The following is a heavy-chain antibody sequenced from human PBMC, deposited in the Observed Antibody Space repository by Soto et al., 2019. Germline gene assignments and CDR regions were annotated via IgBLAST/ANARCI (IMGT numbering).Heavy chain of an antibody. CDR2: IWYDGSNK. D-gene: IGHD2-21*02. Sequence: GGSLRLSCAASGFTFSSYGMHWVRQAPGKGLEWLAVIWYDGSNKYYADSVKGRFTISRDNSKNTLYLQMNSLRAEDTAVYYCARDLADAVTAIRYYYYYGMDVWGQGTTVTVSS. J-gene: IGHJ6*02. V-gene: IGHV3-33*01. CDR1: GFTFSSYG. CDR3: ARDLADAVTAIRYYYYYGMDV.